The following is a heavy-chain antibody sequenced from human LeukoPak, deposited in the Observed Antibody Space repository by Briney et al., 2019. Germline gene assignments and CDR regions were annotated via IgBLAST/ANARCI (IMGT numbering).Heavy chain of an antibody. CDR2: ISGSGGST. J-gene: IGHJ4*02. Sequence: GRSLRLSCTASGFTFGDYAMSWFRQAPGKGLEWVSAISGSGGSTYYADSVKGRFTISRDNSKNTLYLQMNSLRAEDTAVYYCAKVAAAGAGLFDYWGQGTLVTVSS. D-gene: IGHD6-13*01. V-gene: IGHV3-23*01. CDR3: AKVAAAGAGLFDY. CDR1: GFTFGDYA.